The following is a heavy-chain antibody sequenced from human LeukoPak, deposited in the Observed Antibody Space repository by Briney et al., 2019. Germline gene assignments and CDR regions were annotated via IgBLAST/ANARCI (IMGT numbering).Heavy chain of an antibody. V-gene: IGHV4-38-2*02. D-gene: IGHD3-3*01. J-gene: IGHJ4*02. CDR2: IYHRGST. CDR1: SYSISNGYY. Sequence: SETLSLTCTVSSYSISNGYYWGWIRQPPGKGLEWVGSIYHRGSTYYNPSLRSRVTISLDRSKKKFSLKLTSVTAADTAVYFCARGAEYYAIWRGYAGYSDYWGQGISVTVSS. CDR3: ARGAEYYAIWRGYAGYSDY.